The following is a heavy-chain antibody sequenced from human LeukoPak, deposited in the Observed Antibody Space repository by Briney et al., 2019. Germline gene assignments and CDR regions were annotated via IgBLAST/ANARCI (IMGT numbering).Heavy chain of an antibody. V-gene: IGHV3-23*01. Sequence: PGGSLRLSCAASGFTFSSYAMSWVRQAPGKGLEWVSAISGSGGSTYYADSVKGRFTISRDNSKNTLYLQMNSLRAEDTAVYYCARDPDYGDYVGYFDYWGQGTLVTVSS. D-gene: IGHD4-17*01. J-gene: IGHJ4*02. CDR3: ARDPDYGDYVGYFDY. CDR1: GFTFSSYA. CDR2: ISGSGGST.